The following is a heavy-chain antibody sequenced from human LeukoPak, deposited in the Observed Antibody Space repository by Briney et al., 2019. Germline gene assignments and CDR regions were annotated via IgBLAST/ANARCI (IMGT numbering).Heavy chain of an antibody. D-gene: IGHD6-6*01. V-gene: IGHV3-23*01. Sequence: PGGSLRLSCAASGFSFSIYVMSWVRQAPAMGLEWVSSISGGGGGTYHADSVKGRFTISRDNAKNTLYLQMNSLRAEDTAVYYCAKEDRSSSRSYFAYWGQGALVTVSS. CDR1: GFSFSIYV. J-gene: IGHJ4*02. CDR2: ISGGGGGT. CDR3: AKEDRSSSRSYFAY.